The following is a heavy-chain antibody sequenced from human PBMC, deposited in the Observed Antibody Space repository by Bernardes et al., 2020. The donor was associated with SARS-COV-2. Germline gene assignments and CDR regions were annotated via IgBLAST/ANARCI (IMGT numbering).Heavy chain of an antibody. V-gene: IGHV3-11*06. D-gene: IGHD6-6*01. J-gene: IGHJ4*02. CDR1: GFAFIDYY. Sequence: GGSLRLSCAASGFAFIDYYMSWIRQAPGKGLEWVSYISSGSTYINYADSVKGRFTISRDNANNSLYLQMNNLRAEDTAVYYCARDDGDGVLSFDSWGQGTLVTVSS. CDR3: ARDDGDGVLSFDS. CDR2: ISSGSTYI.